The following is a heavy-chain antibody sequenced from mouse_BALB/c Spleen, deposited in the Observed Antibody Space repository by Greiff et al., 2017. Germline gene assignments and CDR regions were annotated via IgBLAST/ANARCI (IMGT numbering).Heavy chain of an antibody. CDR1: GYTFTSYW. CDR3: ARWDDEDY. J-gene: IGHJ4*01. V-gene: IGHV1S81*02. Sequence: QVQLQQPGAELVKPGASVKLSCKASGYTFTSYWMHWVKQRPGQGLEWIGEINPSNGRTNYNEKFKSKTTLTVDKSSSTTYMQLSSLTSEDSAIYYCARWDDEDYWGQGTSVTVSS. D-gene: IGHD4-1*01. CDR2: INPSNGRT.